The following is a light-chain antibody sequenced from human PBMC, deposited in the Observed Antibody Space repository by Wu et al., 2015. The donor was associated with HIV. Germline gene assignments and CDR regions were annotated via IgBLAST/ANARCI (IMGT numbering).Light chain of an antibody. J-gene: IGKJ4*01. CDR2: DAS. CDR3: QQRNSWPLT. Sequence: EIVLTQSPATLSLSPGERATLSCRASQSVSSYLAWYQQKPGQAPRLLIYDASKRATGIPAKFTGGGSGTDYSLTIGSLEPEDFAVYYCQQRNSWPLTFGGGTKVEIK. CDR1: QSVSSY. V-gene: IGKV3-11*01.